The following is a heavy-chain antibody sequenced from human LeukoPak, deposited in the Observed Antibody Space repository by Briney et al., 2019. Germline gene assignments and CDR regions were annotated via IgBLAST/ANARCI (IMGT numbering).Heavy chain of an antibody. Sequence: PGGSLRLSCAASGFTFDSYAMSWVRQAPGKGLEWVSSITGSGYSTYHGDSVRGRFTVSRDNSKNTLYLQMSSLRAADTAVYYCAKDLISSGWYDFDDWGQGTLVTVSS. V-gene: IGHV3-23*01. J-gene: IGHJ4*02. CDR1: GFTFDSYA. D-gene: IGHD6-19*01. CDR3: AKDLISSGWYDFDD. CDR2: ITGSGYST.